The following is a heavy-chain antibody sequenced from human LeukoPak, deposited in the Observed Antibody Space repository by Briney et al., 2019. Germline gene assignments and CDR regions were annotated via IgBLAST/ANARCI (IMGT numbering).Heavy chain of an antibody. J-gene: IGHJ4*02. V-gene: IGHV3-53*01. CDR2: VYTDGRT. CDR3: ARVWELSFDC. D-gene: IGHD1-26*01. Sequence: GGSLRLSCAASGFTVTTDHMSWVRQPPGKGLEWVSIVYTDGRTYHADSVKGRFTISRDNSKNTVHLHMNSLPAEDTAVYYCARVWELSFDCWGQGTLVTVSS. CDR1: GFTVTTDH.